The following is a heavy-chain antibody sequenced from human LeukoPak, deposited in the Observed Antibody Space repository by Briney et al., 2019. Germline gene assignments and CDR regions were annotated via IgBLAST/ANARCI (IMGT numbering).Heavy chain of an antibody. CDR1: GGTFSSYA. CDR2: IIPIFGTA. V-gene: IGHV1-69*13. J-gene: IGHJ4*02. D-gene: IGHD3-3*01. Sequence: ASVKVSCKASGGTFSSYAISWVRQAPGQGLEWMGGIIPIFGTANYAQKFQGRITITADESTSTAYMELSSLRSEDTAVYYCARGEQFLEWLFSYWGQGTLVTVSS. CDR3: ARGEQFLEWLFSY.